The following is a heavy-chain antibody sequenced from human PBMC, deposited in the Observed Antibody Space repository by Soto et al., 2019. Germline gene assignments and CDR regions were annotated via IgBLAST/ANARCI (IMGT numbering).Heavy chain of an antibody. V-gene: IGHV4-30-2*01. Sequence: SETLSLTCAVSGGSISSGGYSWSWIRQPPGKGLEWIGYIYHSGSTYYNPSLKSRVTISVDRSKNQFSLKLSSVTAADTAVYYCARPRTSSSIDFDYWGQGTLVTVSS. J-gene: IGHJ4*02. CDR1: GGSISSGGYS. D-gene: IGHD1-26*01. CDR3: ARPRTSSSIDFDY. CDR2: IYHSGST.